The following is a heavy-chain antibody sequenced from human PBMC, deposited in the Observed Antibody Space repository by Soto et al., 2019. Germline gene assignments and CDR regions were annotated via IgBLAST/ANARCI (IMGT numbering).Heavy chain of an antibody. D-gene: IGHD2-8*01. J-gene: IGHJ4*02. CDR1: GFTFSSYA. CDR2: ISGSGGST. CDR3: AKEVPYCTNGVCYFDY. Sequence: PGGSLRLSCAASGFTFSSYAMSWVRQAPGKGLGWVSAISGSGGSTYYADSVKGRFTISRDNSKNTLYLQMNSLRAEDTAVYYCAKEVPYCTNGVCYFDYWGQGTLVTVYS. V-gene: IGHV3-23*01.